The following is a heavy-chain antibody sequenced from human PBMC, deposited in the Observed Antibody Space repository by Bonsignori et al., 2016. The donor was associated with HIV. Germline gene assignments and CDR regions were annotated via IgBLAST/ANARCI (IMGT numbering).Heavy chain of an antibody. V-gene: IGHV1-69*10. CDR3: ARGITMIVDDAFDI. Sequence: WVRQAPGQGLEWMGGIIPILGIANYAQKFQGRVTITADESTSTAYMELSSLRSEDTAVYYCARGITMIVDDAFDIWGQGTMVTVSS. D-gene: IGHD3-22*01. CDR2: IIPILGIA. J-gene: IGHJ3*02.